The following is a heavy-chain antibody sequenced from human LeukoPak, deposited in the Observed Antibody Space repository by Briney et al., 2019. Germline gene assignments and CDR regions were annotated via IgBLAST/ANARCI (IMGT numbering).Heavy chain of an antibody. V-gene: IGHV4-39*01. CDR3: ARSNISSWYYAGHFDY. D-gene: IGHD6-13*01. CDR2: IYYSGST. Sequence: SETLSLTCTVSGGSISSSSYYWGWIRQPPGKGLEWIGSIYYSGSTYYNPSLKSRVTISVDASKNQFSLKLSSVTAADTAVYYCARSNISSWYYAGHFDYWGQGTLVTVSS. CDR1: GGSISSSSYY. J-gene: IGHJ4*02.